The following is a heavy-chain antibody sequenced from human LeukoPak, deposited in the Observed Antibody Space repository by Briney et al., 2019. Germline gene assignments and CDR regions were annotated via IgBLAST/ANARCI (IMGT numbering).Heavy chain of an antibody. CDR1: GYSISSDYY. D-gene: IGHD2-2*01. Sequence: SETLSLTCAVSGYSISSDYYWGWIRQPPGKGLEWIGSIYHSGNTYYNPSLKSRVTISVDTSKNQFSLKLSSVTAADTVVYYCARLPYCSSTRCYDYYYYMDVWGKGTTVTVSS. V-gene: IGHV4-38-2*01. CDR3: ARLPYCSSTRCYDYYYYMDV. CDR2: IYHSGNT. J-gene: IGHJ6*03.